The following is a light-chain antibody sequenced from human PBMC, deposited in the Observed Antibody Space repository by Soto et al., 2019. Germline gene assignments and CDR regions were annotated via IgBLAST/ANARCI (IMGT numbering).Light chain of an antibody. J-gene: IGKJ1*01. CDR1: EYINDW. Sequence: DIQLTQSPSFLSPSIGESVPITCRASEYINDWLAWYQQKPGNAPKFLIYDASTLQSGVPSRFSGSGSGTEFTLTISSLQPDDFGTYYCQHYYSYWWTFGQGTKVDI. V-gene: IGKV1-5*01. CDR2: DAS. CDR3: QHYYSYWWT.